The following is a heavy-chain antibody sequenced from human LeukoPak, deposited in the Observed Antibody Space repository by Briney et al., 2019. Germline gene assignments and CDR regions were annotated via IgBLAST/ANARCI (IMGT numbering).Heavy chain of an antibody. V-gene: IGHV3-23*01. CDR3: AKGGWFDN. J-gene: IGHJ4*02. D-gene: IGHD6-19*01. CDR2: IPSRGDKT. Sequence: GGSLRLSCVASGFIFSNYDMTYVRQTPGKGLECVSLIPSRGDKTYYADSVKGRFTISRDNSKSTLYLQMNSLRAEDTAVYYCAKGGWFDNWGQGTLVTVSS. CDR1: GFIFSNYD.